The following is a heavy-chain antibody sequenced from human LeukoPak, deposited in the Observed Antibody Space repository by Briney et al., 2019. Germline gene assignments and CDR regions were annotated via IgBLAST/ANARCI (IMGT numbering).Heavy chain of an antibody. J-gene: IGHJ5*02. CDR3: AREGDYGGTVFGDWLDP. CDR1: GYTFTTHA. V-gene: IGHV1-3*01. CDR2: INAGNGYT. D-gene: IGHD4-23*01. Sequence: GASVKVSCKASGYTFTTHALHWVRQAPGQRLEWMGWINAGNGYTKYSQKFQGRVTITSDTSASTAYMELSSLRFEDTAVYYCAREGDYGGTVFGDWLDPWGQGTLVTVSS.